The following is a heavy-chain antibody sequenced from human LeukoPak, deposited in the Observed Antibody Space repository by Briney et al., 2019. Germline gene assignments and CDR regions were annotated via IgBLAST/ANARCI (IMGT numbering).Heavy chain of an antibody. CDR1: GFTFSSSW. Sequence: PGGSLRLSCAASGFTFSSSWMHWVRQVPGKGLVWVSRINGDGSSTRYADSAKGRFTISRDNAKNTLYLQMNSLRAEDTAVYYCAKELVVRAGDYFDNWGQGALVTVSS. V-gene: IGHV3-74*01. J-gene: IGHJ4*02. D-gene: IGHD2-2*01. CDR2: INGDGSST. CDR3: AKELVVRAGDYFDN.